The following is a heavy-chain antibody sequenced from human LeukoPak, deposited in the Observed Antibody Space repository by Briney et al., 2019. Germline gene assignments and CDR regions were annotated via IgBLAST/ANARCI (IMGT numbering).Heavy chain of an antibody. CDR2: IYYSGIT. CDR1: GGSISSYY. CDR3: AGGYTFDYSYY. Sequence: SETLSLTCTVSGGSISSYYWNWIRQPPGKGLEWIGYIYYSGITNYNPSLKSRVTISVDTSKNQFSLKLSSVTAADTAVYYCAGGYTFDYSYYWGQGTLVTVSS. V-gene: IGHV4-59*01. J-gene: IGHJ4*02. D-gene: IGHD5-18*01.